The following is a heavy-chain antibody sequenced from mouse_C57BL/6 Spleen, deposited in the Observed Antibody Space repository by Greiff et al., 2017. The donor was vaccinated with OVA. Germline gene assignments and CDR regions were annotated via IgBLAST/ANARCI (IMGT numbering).Heavy chain of an antibody. J-gene: IGHJ4*01. Sequence: QVQLQQSGAELVKPGASVKLSCKASGYTFTEYTIHWVKQRSGQGLEWIGWFYPGSGSIKYDEKFKDKATLTADKSSITVYMELSRLTSEDSAVYVCARHERDYDYDVGAMDYWGQGTSVTVSS. CDR1: GYTFTEYT. D-gene: IGHD2-4*01. V-gene: IGHV1-62-2*01. CDR3: ARHERDYDYDVGAMDY. CDR2: FYPGSGSI.